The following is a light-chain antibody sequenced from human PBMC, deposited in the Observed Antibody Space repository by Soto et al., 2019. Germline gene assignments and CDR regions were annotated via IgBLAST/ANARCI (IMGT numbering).Light chain of an antibody. CDR1: QSVTSSY. CDR2: GAS. V-gene: IGKV3-20*01. J-gene: IGKJ1*01. Sequence: EIVLTQSPGTLSLSPGERATLSCRASQSVTSSYLAWYQQKPGQAPRLLIYGASSRATGIPDRFSGSGSGTDYTLTISRLEPEDFALYYCQQYGSSPPGTFGQGTKGDI. CDR3: QQYGSSPPGT.